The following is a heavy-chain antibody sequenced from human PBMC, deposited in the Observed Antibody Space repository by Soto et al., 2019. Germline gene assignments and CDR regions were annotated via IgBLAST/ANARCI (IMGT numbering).Heavy chain of an antibody. CDR2: INHSGST. Sequence: LSLTFAVYVGSFSGYYWSWIRQPPGKGLEWIGEINHSGSTNYNPSLKSRVTISVDTSKNQFSLKLSSATAADTAVYYCARGVGYYDFWSGYYLNWFDPWGQGTLVTVSS. J-gene: IGHJ5*02. CDR3: ARGVGYYDFWSGYYLNWFDP. D-gene: IGHD3-3*01. V-gene: IGHV4-34*01. CDR1: VGSFSGYY.